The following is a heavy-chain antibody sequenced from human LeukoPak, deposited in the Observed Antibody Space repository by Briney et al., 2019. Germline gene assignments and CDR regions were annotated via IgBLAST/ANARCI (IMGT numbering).Heavy chain of an antibody. CDR2: IYYSGGT. CDR3: ARHIRDSSSSPLGY. Sequence: PSETLSLTCTVSGGSISSYYWSWIRQPPGKGLEWIGYIYYSGGTNYNPSLKSRVTISVDTSKNQFSLKLSSVTAADTAVYYCARHIRDSSSSPLGYWGQGTLVTVSS. V-gene: IGHV4-59*08. CDR1: GGSISSYY. D-gene: IGHD6-6*01. J-gene: IGHJ4*02.